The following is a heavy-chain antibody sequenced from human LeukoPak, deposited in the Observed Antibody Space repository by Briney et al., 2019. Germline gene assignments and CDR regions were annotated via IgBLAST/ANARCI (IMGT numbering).Heavy chain of an antibody. Sequence: GESLKISCKGSGYSYNSYWIGWVRQMPGKGLEWMGIIYLADSDARYSPSFQGQVSFSADRSINTAYLQWSSLRAEDTAVYYCARDYASGAGTFDIWGQGTMLTVSS. V-gene: IGHV5-51*01. CDR1: GYSYNSYW. CDR2: IYLADSDA. CDR3: ARDYASGAGTFDI. J-gene: IGHJ3*02. D-gene: IGHD3-10*01.